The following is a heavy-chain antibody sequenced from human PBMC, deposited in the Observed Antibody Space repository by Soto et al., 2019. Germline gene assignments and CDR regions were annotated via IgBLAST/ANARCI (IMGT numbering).Heavy chain of an antibody. Sequence: GASVKVSCKASGGTFSSYAISWVRQAPGQGLEWMGGIIPIFGTANYAQKFQGRVTITADESTSTAYMELSSLRSEDTAVYYCARETRGHIVGGELTGMDVWGQGTTVTVSS. J-gene: IGHJ6*02. V-gene: IGHV1-69*13. CDR3: ARETRGHIVGGELTGMDV. CDR2: IIPIFGTA. CDR1: GGTFSSYA. D-gene: IGHD2-21*01.